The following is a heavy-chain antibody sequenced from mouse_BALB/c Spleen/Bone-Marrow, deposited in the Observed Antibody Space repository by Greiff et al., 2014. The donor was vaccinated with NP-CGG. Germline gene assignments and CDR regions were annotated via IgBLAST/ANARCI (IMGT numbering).Heavy chain of an antibody. J-gene: IGHJ2*01. CDR1: GFTFSDYY. CDR3: ARQGAYSYLDY. D-gene: IGHD2-10*01. CDR2: ISNGGGST. Sequence: EVQVVESGGGLVQPGGSLKLSCATSGFTFSDYYMYWVRQTPEKRLEWVAYISNGGGSTYYPDTVKGRFTISRNNAKNTLYLQMSRLKSEDTAMYYCARQGAYSYLDYWGQGTTLTVSS. V-gene: IGHV5-12*02.